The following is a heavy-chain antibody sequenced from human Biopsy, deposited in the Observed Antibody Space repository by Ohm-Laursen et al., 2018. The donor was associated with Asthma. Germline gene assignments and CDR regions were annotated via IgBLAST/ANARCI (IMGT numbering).Heavy chain of an antibody. Sequence: ASVKVSCKASGYTFTSYGISWVRQAPEKGLEWRGGISAYNGNTNYAQKLQGRVTMTTDTSTSTAYMELGSLRSDDTAVYYCARDGPVGAPSDYWGQGTLVTVSS. D-gene: IGHD1-26*01. J-gene: IGHJ4*02. V-gene: IGHV1-18*04. CDR2: ISAYNGNT. CDR1: GYTFTSYG. CDR3: ARDGPVGAPSDY.